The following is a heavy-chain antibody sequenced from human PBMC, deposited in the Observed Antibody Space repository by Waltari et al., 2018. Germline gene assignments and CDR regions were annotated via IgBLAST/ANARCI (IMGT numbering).Heavy chain of an antibody. Sequence: QVQLVQSGAEVKKPGASVKVSCKSSGYTVSGYDITGVRPAPGQGLEWLGWINPNNGDTNYARKVQGRVTLTRLSSSTTAFMELRGLNSDDTAVYYCARDCCRSFDCHHPYGMDVWGQGTTVIVSS. CDR3: ARDCCRSFDCHHPYGMDV. D-gene: IGHD2-2*01. CDR1: GYTVSGYD. CDR2: INPNNGDT. J-gene: IGHJ6*02. V-gene: IGHV1-2*02.